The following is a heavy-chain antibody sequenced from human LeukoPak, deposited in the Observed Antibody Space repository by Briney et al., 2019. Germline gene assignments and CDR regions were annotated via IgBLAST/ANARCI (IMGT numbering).Heavy chain of an antibody. V-gene: IGHV3-30*18. Sequence: GGSLRLSCAASGFTFSSYGMHWVRQAPGKGLEWVAVISHDGSNKYYADSVKGRFTISRDNSKNTLYLQMNSLRAEDTAVYYCAKKGGYFDWLLGHFDYWGQGTLVTVSS. CDR2: ISHDGSNK. D-gene: IGHD3-9*01. CDR3: AKKGGYFDWLLGHFDY. J-gene: IGHJ4*02. CDR1: GFTFSSYG.